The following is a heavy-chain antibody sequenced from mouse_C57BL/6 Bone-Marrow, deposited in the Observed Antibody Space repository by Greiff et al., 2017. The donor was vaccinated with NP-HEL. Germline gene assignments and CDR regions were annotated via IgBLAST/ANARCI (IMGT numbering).Heavy chain of an antibody. J-gene: IGHJ2*01. CDR2: IDPSDSYT. CDR3: AREDITTVVADYFDY. Sequence: QVHVKQPGAELVKPGASVKLSCKASGYTFTSYWMQWVKQRPGQGLEWIGEIDPSDSYTNYNQKFKGKATLTVDTSSSTAYMQLSSLTSEDSAVYYCAREDITTVVADYFDYWGQGTTLTVSS. D-gene: IGHD1-1*01. V-gene: IGHV1-50*01. CDR1: GYTFTSYW.